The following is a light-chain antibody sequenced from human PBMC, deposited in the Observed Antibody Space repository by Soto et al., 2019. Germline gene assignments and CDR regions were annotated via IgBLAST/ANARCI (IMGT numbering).Light chain of an antibody. J-gene: IGLJ1*01. Sequence: QSVLTQPASVSGSPGQSITISCTGTSSDVGGYDYVSWYQLHPGKAPKLMVFEVSNRPPGVSYRFSGSKSGNTASLTISGLQAEDEADYYCTSFAPGRIYVFGSGSKVTGL. CDR3: TSFAPGRIYV. CDR1: SSDVGGYDY. CDR2: EVS. V-gene: IGLV2-14*01.